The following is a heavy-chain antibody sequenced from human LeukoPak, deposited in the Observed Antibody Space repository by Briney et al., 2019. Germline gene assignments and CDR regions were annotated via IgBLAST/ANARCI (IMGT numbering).Heavy chain of an antibody. D-gene: IGHD6-19*01. J-gene: IGHJ4*02. Sequence: GGSLRLSCAASGFTFSSYSMNWVRQAPGKGLEWVSSISSSSSYIYYADSVKGRFTISRDNAKNSLYLQMNSLRAEDTAVYYCARDLGNIAVAATHFDYWGQGTLVTVSS. CDR2: ISSSSSYI. CDR3: ARDLGNIAVAATHFDY. V-gene: IGHV3-21*01. CDR1: GFTFSSYS.